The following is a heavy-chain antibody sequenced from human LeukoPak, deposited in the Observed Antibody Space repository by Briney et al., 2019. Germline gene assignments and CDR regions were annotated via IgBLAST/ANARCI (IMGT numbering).Heavy chain of an antibody. CDR1: GYTLTELS. Sequence: ASVKVSCKVSGYTLTELSMHWVRQAPGKGLEWMGGFDPEDGETIYAQKFQGRVTMTEDTSTDTAYMELSSLRSEDTAVYYCATDGRNYYDSSGSSHFDYWGQGTLVTVSS. CDR2: FDPEDGET. D-gene: IGHD3-22*01. V-gene: IGHV1-24*01. J-gene: IGHJ4*02. CDR3: ATDGRNYYDSSGSSHFDY.